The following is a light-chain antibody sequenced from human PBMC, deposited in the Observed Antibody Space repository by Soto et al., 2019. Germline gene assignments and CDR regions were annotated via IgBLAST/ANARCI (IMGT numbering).Light chain of an antibody. V-gene: IGKV3-20*01. J-gene: IGKJ1*01. CDR1: QSVCSRC. Sequence: EIVLTQSPGTLSLSPGERGTLSCRASQSVCSRCLAWYQQKPGQAPRLLIFGASSRATGIPDTFSGSGSGTDFTLNLSRLEPEDAAVYYCQHYGSTPWTFGQGTKVE. CDR2: GAS. CDR3: QHYGSTPWT.